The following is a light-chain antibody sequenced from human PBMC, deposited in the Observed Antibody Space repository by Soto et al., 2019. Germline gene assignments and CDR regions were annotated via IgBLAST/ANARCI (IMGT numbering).Light chain of an antibody. CDR1: QSISTW. J-gene: IGKJ1*01. CDR2: KAS. CDR3: QHYNSYPWT. V-gene: IGKV1-5*03. Sequence: DIQVTQSPSTLSASVGDRITITCRASQSISTWLAWYQQKPGKAPKLLIYKASNLESGVPSRFSGSGSGTEFTLTISSLQFDDFATYFCQHYNSYPWTFGQGTNVEVK.